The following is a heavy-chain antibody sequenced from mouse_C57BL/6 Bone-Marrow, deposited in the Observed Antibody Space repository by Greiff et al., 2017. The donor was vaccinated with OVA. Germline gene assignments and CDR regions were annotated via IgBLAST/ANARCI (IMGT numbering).Heavy chain of an antibody. J-gene: IGHJ3*01. D-gene: IGHD2-2*01. CDR1: GYTFTSYG. CDR2: IYPRSGNT. Sequence: VQLQQSGAELARPGASVKLSCKASGYTFTSYGISWVKQRTGQGLEWIGEIYPRSGNTYYNEKFKGKATLTADKSSSTAYMELRSLTSEDSAVYFCARWAIYYGYGWFAYWGQGTLVTVSA. V-gene: IGHV1-81*01. CDR3: ARWAIYYGYGWFAY.